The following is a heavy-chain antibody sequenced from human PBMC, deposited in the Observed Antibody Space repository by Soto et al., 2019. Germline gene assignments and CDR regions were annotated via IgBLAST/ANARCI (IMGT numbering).Heavy chain of an antibody. V-gene: IGHV4-30-4*01. J-gene: IGHJ5*02. CDR1: GGSISTGDSY. CDR3: ASGDDTGWPRTWIDP. Sequence: SETLSLTCIVSGGSISTGDSYWTWLRQPPGKALEWIGYFCYTGNTYYNPSLEIRIVMPLDTSKNQFSLNLDSVTATDTAVYYCASGDDTGWPRTWIDPWGDGTLVTVPS. CDR2: FCYTGNT. D-gene: IGHD3-10*01.